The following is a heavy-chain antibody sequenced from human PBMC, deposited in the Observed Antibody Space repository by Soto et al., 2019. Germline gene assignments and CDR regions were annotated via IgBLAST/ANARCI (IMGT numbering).Heavy chain of an antibody. CDR3: ARDVTMPTGFALYY. CDR2: ISNDGSKK. CDR1: GFAFTTYG. D-gene: IGHD2-2*01. Sequence: QVQVVESGGGVVQPGTSLRLSCAASGFAFTTYGIHWVRQAPGKGLEWVAHISNDGSKKSDGDSVKGRFTISRDNSTNTVYLQLTSMRPDDMAVSYGARDVTMPTGFALYYWGQPTLVTGPS. V-gene: IGHV3-30*03. J-gene: IGHJ4*02.